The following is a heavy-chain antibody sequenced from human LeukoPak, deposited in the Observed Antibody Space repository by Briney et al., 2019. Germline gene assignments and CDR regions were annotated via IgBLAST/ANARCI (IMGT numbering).Heavy chain of an antibody. Sequence: ASVKVSCKASGYSVNDKYLHWVRQAPGQGLEWMGSINPNSGGTNYAQKFQGRVTMTTDTSMSTAYMELSRLTSDDTAVYYCARAGGRSWFDPWGQGTLVTVSS. V-gene: IGHV1-2*02. CDR2: INPNSGGT. CDR3: ARAGGRSWFDP. J-gene: IGHJ5*02. CDR1: GYSVNDKY.